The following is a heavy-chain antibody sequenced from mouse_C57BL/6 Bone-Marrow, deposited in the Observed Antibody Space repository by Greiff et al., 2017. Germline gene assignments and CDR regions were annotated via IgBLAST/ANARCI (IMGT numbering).Heavy chain of an antibody. D-gene: IGHD1-1*01. CDR3: ARGTVVATEYATDY. CDR2: IDPNSGGT. Sequence: VQLQQSGAELVKPGASVKLSCKASGYTFTSYWMHWVKQRPGRGLEWIGRIDPNSGGTKYNEKFKSKATLTVDKPSSTAYMQLSSLTSEESAVYYCARGTVVATEYATDYWGQGTSVTVSS. V-gene: IGHV1-72*01. J-gene: IGHJ4*01. CDR1: GYTFTSYW.